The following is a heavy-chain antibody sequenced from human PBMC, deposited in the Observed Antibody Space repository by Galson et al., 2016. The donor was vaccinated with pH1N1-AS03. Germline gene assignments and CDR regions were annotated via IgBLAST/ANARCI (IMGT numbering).Heavy chain of an antibody. D-gene: IGHD3-10*01. Sequence: SLRLSCAASGFTFSRSAMSWVRQVPGKGLEWVSSVNDSGGRTSYANSVKGRFTVSRDNSKNTLSLGMSSLRVEDTAEYYCVAGGSGTDLFDVWGLGTMVIVSS. CDR1: GFTFSRSA. CDR2: VNDSGGRT. CDR3: VAGGSGTDLFDV. J-gene: IGHJ3*01. V-gene: IGHV3-23*01.